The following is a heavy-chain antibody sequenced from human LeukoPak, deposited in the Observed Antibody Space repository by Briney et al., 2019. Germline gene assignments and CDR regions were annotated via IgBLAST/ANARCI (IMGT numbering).Heavy chain of an antibody. Sequence: GGSVTPSCAACGFTFSSYSMNGVRQARGKGLEWVSSISSRSSFIYYTDSVRGGFTISRDNAKNSLYLQMNSLRAEHTAVYYCARDICSDGVCYYGMDVWGQGTTVTVSS. CDR2: ISSRSSFI. V-gene: IGHV3-21*06. J-gene: IGHJ6*02. D-gene: IGHD2-8*01. CDR3: ARDICSDGVCYYGMDV. CDR1: GFTFSSYS.